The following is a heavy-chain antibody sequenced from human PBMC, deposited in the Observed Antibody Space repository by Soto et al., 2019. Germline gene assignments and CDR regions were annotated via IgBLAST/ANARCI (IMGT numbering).Heavy chain of an antibody. D-gene: IGHD6-19*01. J-gene: IGHJ4*01. CDR2: ISDDGKTQ. CDR3: VKGGYKTGWPPFDH. V-gene: IGHV3-30*18. CDR1: RFRFSAYG. Sequence: QVKLVESGGAVVQSGRSLRLSCTASRFRFSAYGMHWVRQAPGKGLEGVALISDDGKTQFFTDSVEGRFTISRDNSRNTLYLQMNSLRPEDTAVYYCVKGGYKTGWPPFDHWGHGTRVTVSS.